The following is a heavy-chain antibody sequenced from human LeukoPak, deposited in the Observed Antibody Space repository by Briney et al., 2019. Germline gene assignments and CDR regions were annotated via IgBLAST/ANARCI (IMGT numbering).Heavy chain of an antibody. CDR3: AQDRFSFVH. CDR2: ISDGESL. J-gene: IGHJ1*01. D-gene: IGHD2-2*01. Sequence: PSETLSLTCSVSGGSISYYYWSWIRQFPGKGLEWIGYISDGESLDYNPSLQSRVTIYVDSSKNQFFLNLTSVTAADTAVYYCAQDRFSFVHWGQGTLVTVSS. V-gene: IGHV4-59*01. CDR1: GGSISYYY.